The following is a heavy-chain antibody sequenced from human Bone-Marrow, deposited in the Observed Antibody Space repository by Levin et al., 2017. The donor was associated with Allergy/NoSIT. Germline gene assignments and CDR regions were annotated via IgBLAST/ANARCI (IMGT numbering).Heavy chain of an antibody. CDR2: ISSDGSTT. Sequence: HAGGSLRLSCAASASSASTFSASWMHWVRQAPGKGLVWVSHISSDGSTTTYTDSVKGRFTISRDNAKSMLYLQMNSLRAEDTAVYYCATDVFYRLDSWGQGTLVTVSS. V-gene: IGHV3-74*01. CDR3: ATDVFYRLDS. CDR1: ASSASTFSASW. D-gene: IGHD3-16*02. J-gene: IGHJ4*02.